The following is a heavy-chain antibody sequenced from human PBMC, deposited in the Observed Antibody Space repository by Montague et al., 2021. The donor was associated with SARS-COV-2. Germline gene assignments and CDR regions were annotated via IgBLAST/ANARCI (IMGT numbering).Heavy chain of an antibody. CDR3: ATASGSGSLGFHY. CDR2: IYYSGTX. Sequence: TLSLTCTVSGASISTGAYYWSWIRQHPEKGLEWIGYIYYSGTXYYNPSLKSRVTTSLDTSNNHSSLKLSSVTAAGTAVYYCATASGSGSLGFHYWGQGTLVLVSS. D-gene: IGHD3-10*01. CDR1: GASISTGAYY. V-gene: IGHV4-31*03. J-gene: IGHJ4*02.